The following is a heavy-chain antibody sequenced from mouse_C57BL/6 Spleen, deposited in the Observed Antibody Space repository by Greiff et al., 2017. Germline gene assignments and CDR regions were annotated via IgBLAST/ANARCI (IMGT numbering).Heavy chain of an antibody. V-gene: IGHV5-4*03. J-gene: IGHJ1*03. CDR3: ARGITAAYWYVDV. Sequence: EVKLVESGGGLVKPGGSLKLSCAASGFTFSSYAMSWVRQTPEKRLEWVATISDGGSYTYYPDNVKGRFTISRDNAKNNLYLQMSHLKSEDTAMYYSARGITAAYWYVDVWGTGTTVTVSS. CDR1: GFTFSSYA. CDR2: ISDGGSYT. D-gene: IGHD1-1*01.